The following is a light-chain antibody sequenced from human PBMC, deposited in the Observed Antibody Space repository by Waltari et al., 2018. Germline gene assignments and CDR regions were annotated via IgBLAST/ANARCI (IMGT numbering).Light chain of an antibody. J-gene: IGLJ2*01. CDR1: SSDVGAYRY. V-gene: IGLV2-11*01. CDR3: CSYAGNEKWL. Sequence: QSALTQPRSVSGSPGESVTISCFGTSSDVGAYRYVSWYQKHPDKAPKLLISDVTNRRPGVPDRCAGAKSDKTASLTSSGLRGEDEADYDCCSYAGNEKWLFGGGTRLTV. CDR2: DVT.